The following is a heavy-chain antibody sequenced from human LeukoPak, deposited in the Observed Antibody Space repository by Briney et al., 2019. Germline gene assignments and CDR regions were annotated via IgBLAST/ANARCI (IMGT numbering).Heavy chain of an antibody. CDR2: IRYDGSNK. CDR3: AKDLSSSSSFDY. V-gene: IGHV3-30*02. CDR1: GFTFSSYG. D-gene: IGHD6-6*01. J-gene: IGHJ4*02. Sequence: GGSLRLSCAASGFTFSSYGMHWVRQAPGKGLEWVAFIRYDGSNKYYADSVKGRFTISRDNSKNTLYLQMNSLRAEDTAVYYCAKDLSSSSSFDYWGQGTLVTVSS.